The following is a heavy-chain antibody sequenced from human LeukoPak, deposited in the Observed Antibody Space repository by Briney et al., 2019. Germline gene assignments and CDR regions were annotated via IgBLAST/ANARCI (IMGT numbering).Heavy chain of an antibody. V-gene: IGHV4-59*01. CDR1: GGSISSYY. Sequence: KPSETLSLTCTVSGGSISSYYWSWTRQPPGKGLEWIGYIYYSGSTNYNPSLKSRVTISVDTSKNQFSLKLSSVTAADTAVYYCAREEYCSSTSCPIGNWFDPWGQGTLVTVSS. CDR3: AREEYCSSTSCPIGNWFDP. CDR2: IYYSGST. J-gene: IGHJ5*02. D-gene: IGHD2-2*01.